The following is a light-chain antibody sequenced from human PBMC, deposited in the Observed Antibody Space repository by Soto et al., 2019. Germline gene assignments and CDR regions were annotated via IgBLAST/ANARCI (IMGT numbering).Light chain of an antibody. J-gene: IGLJ1*01. CDR1: SSDIVGYNF. CDR3: SSYAGSKGDV. V-gene: IGLV2-8*01. CDR2: EIN. Sequence: QSALTQPPSASGSPVQSVTISCTGTSSDIVGYNFVSWYQQHPGKAPKLLIYEINKRPSGVPDRFSGSKSGNTASLTVSGLQAEDEADYYCSSYAGSKGDVFGTGTKLTLL.